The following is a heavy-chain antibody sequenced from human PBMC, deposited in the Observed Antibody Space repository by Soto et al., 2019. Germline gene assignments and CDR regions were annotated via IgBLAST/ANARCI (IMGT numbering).Heavy chain of an antibody. CDR1: GGSISSGGFF. J-gene: IGHJ3*02. Sequence: QVQLQESGPGLVKPSQTLSLTCTVSGGSISSGGFFCSWIRQHPGKGLEWIGYIYYSGSTYYNPSLKSRVTISLATSNNPFSLTLSSVTAADTAVYFWARSPYCYDSSGYPRGDAFDIWGQGTMVTVSS. V-gene: IGHV4-31*03. D-gene: IGHD3-22*01. CDR3: ARSPYCYDSSGYPRGDAFDI. CDR2: IYYSGST.